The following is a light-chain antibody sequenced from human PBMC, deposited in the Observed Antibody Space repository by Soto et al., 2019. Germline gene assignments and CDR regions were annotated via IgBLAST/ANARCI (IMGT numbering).Light chain of an antibody. Sequence: QSVLTQPPSMSGAPGQRVTISCTGRSSNIGAGYDVHWYQQLPGTAPKLLISGNSNRPSGVPDRFSGSKSGTSASLAITGLQAEDEADYYCQSYDSSLSGRVFGTGTKLTVL. V-gene: IGLV1-40*01. J-gene: IGLJ1*01. CDR2: GNS. CDR1: SSNIGAGYD. CDR3: QSYDSSLSGRV.